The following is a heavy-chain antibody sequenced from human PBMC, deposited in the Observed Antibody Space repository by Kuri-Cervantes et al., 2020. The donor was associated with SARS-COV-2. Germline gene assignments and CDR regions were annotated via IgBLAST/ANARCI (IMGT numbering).Heavy chain of an antibody. Sequence: GESLKISCTASGFTFSNYTLNWVRQAPGKGLEWVSSITRSSVYISYADSLKGRFTISRDNAKNSLYLQMNSLRAEDTAVYYCARSPGDGDYDPFDYWGQGTLVTVSS. CDR3: ARSPGDGDYDPFDY. V-gene: IGHV3-21*01. J-gene: IGHJ4*02. CDR2: ITRSSVYI. D-gene: IGHD4-17*01. CDR1: GFTFSNYT.